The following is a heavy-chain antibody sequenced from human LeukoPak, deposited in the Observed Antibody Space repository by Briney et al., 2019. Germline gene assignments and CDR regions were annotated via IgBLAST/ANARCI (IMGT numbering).Heavy chain of an antibody. CDR2: THSGGST. CDR1: GFTVSSYY. V-gene: IGHV3-53*01. D-gene: IGHD5-18*01. J-gene: IGHJ4*02. CDR3: ATKRGYSYGLDY. Sequence: GGSLRLSCAASGFTVSSYYMSWVRQAPGKGLEWVSVTHSGGSTYYADSVKGRFTISRDNSKNTLYLQMNSLRADDTAVYYCATKRGYSYGLDYRGQGTLVTVSS.